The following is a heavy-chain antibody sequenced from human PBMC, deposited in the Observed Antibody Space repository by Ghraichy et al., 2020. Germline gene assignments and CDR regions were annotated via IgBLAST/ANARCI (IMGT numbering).Heavy chain of an antibody. V-gene: IGHV3-33*01. Sequence: GGSLRLSCEASRFTFSKYGMHWVRQTPGKGLEWVAAIGFDGGNQHYADSVRGRFSISRDDSKNTLYLKMNSLSGEDTAIYYCATHYSSVSSPSGWVDYWGQGTLVTVSS. CDR1: RFTFSKYG. J-gene: IGHJ4*02. CDR3: ATHYSSVSSPSGWVDY. D-gene: IGHD6-25*01. CDR2: IGFDGGNQ.